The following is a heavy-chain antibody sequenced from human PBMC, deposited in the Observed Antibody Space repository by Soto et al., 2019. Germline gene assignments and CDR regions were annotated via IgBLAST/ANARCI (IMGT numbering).Heavy chain of an antibody. CDR1: GFTFTSSA. J-gene: IGHJ4*02. CDR2: IVVGSGNT. CDR3: AADRYYYDSSENY. Sequence: SVKVSCKASGFTFTSSAVQWVRQVRGQRLEWIGWIVVGSGNTNYAQKFQERVTITRDMSTSTAYMELSSLRSEDTAVYYCAADRYYYDSSENYWGQGTLVTVSS. D-gene: IGHD3-22*01. V-gene: IGHV1-58*01.